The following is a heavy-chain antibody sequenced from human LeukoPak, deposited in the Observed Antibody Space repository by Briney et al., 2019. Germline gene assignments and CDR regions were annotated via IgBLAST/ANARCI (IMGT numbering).Heavy chain of an antibody. CDR3: ARVVVVAAYYYYYYMDV. V-gene: IGHV3-66*02. CDR1: GFTVSSSY. J-gene: IGHJ6*03. Sequence: GGSLRLSCAASGFTVSSSYMSWVRQAPGKGLEWVSVIYSGGSTYYADSVKGRFTISRDNSKNTLYLQMNSLRAEDTAVYYCARVVVVAAYYYYYYMDVWGKGTTVTVSS. D-gene: IGHD2-15*01. CDR2: IYSGGST.